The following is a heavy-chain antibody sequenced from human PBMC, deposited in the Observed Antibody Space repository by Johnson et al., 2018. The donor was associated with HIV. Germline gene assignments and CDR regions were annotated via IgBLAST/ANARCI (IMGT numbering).Heavy chain of an antibody. J-gene: IGHJ3*02. V-gene: IGHV3-30*14. CDR1: GFTFSSYA. D-gene: IGHD3-3*01. CDR3: KADNFWSGYYYAFDI. Sequence: QVQLVESGGGLVQPGRSLRLSCAASGFTFSSYAMHWVRQAPGKGLEWVAVISYDGSNKYYADSVKGRFTISRDNAKNTLYLQMNSLRAEDTAVYYCKADNFWSGYYYAFDIWGQGTMVTVSS. CDR2: ISYDGSNK.